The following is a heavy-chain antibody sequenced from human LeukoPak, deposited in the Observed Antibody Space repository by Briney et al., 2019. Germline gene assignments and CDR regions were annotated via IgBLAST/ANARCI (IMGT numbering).Heavy chain of an antibody. J-gene: IGHJ4*02. CDR3: ARRAGAYSHPYDY. CDR2: ISGSGGST. CDR1: GFTFSSYG. D-gene: IGHD4/OR15-4a*01. V-gene: IGHV3-23*01. Sequence: GGTVRLSCVASGFTFSSYGMSWVRQAPGKGLEWVSAISGSGGSTYYADSVKGRFTISRDNSKNTLYLQMNSLRAEDTAVYYCARRAGAYSHPYDYWGQGTLVTVSS.